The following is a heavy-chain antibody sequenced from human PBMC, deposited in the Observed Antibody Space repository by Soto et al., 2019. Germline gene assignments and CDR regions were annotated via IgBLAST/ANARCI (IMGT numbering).Heavy chain of an antibody. D-gene: IGHD4-17*01. CDR3: ARGGSTVTTARDDY. CDR2: IIHILGIA. Sequence: QVQLVQSGAEVKKPGSSVKVSCKASGGTFSSYTISWVRQAPGQGLEWMGRIIHILGIANYAQKFQGRVTITADKSTSTAYMELSSLRSEDTAVYYCARGGSTVTTARDDYWGQGTLVTVSS. CDR1: GGTFSSYT. J-gene: IGHJ4*02. V-gene: IGHV1-69*02.